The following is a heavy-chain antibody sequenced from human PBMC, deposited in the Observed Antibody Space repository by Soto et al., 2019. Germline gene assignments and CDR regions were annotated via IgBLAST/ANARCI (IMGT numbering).Heavy chain of an antibody. J-gene: IGHJ4*02. D-gene: IGHD3-10*01. Sequence: PGGSLRLSCAASDFDFSSYGIHWVRQAPGKGLEWVAASSYDGRETFYADSAKGRFTVSKGMSKNTAFLQMNALRHEDTAVYFCARDSGWPILNFDNWGQGTPVTV. CDR2: SSYDGRET. V-gene: IGHV3-30*03. CDR1: DFDFSSYG. CDR3: ARDSGWPILNFDN.